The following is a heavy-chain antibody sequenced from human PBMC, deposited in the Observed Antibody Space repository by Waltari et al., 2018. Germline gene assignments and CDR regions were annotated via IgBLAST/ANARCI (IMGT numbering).Heavy chain of an antibody. V-gene: IGHV3-23*01. CDR3: GKLDYDGNGFPNYFDH. D-gene: IGHD3-22*01. CDR2: ISDSGGST. CDR1: GFTFRSYA. Sequence: EVRLLESGGGLVQPGGSLRLSCAASGFTFRSYAMTWVRQAPGKGLDWVSTISDSGGSTYYADSVKGRFTISRDNSKITLYLQMSSLRVEDTAIYYCGKLDYDGNGFPNYFDHWGQGTLVTVSS. J-gene: IGHJ4*02.